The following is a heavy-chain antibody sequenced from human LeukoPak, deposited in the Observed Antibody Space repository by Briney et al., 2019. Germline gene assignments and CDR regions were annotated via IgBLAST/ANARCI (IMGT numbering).Heavy chain of an antibody. CDR2: ITGSSNYI. D-gene: IGHD2-15*01. V-gene: IGHV3-21*01. J-gene: IGHJ3*01. CDR1: GFTFSSYT. Sequence: PGGSLRLSCEASGFTFSSYTMHWVRQAPGKGLEWVSSITGSSNYIYYGDSMKGRVTISRDNAENSLYLQMDNLRDGDTAVYYCAREGYSSGRAPVYDFWGQGTTVIVSS. CDR3: AREGYSSGRAPVYDF.